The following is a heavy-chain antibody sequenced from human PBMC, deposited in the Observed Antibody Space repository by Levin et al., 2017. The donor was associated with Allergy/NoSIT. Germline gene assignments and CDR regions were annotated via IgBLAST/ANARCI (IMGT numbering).Heavy chain of an antibody. CDR2: INPNSGGT. CDR1: GYTFTGYY. CDR3: ARDPLEVDAFDI. D-gene: IGHD5-24*01. J-gene: IGHJ3*02. V-gene: IGHV1-2*02. Sequence: GESLKISCKASGYTFTGYYMHWVRQAPGQGLEWMGWINPNSGGTNYAQKFQGRVTMTRDTSISTAYMELSRLRSDDTAVYYCARDPLEVDAFDIWGQGTMVTVSS.